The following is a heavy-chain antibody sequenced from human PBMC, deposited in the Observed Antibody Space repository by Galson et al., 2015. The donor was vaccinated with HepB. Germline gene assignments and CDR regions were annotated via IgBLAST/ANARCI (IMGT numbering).Heavy chain of an antibody. CDR2: ISSSGSTI. CDR1: GFTFSDYY. CDR3: ARDHGYYFDY. D-gene: IGHD2-15*01. Sequence: SLRLSCAASGFTFSDYYMSWIRQAPGKGLEWFSYISSSGSTIKYTDSVKGRFTISRDNAKNSLYLQMNSLRADDTAVYYCARDHGYYFDYWGQGTLVTVSS. J-gene: IGHJ4*02. V-gene: IGHV3-11*01.